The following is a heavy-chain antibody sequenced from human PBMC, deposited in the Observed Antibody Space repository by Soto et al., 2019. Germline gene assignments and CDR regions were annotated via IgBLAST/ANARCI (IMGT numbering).Heavy chain of an antibody. CDR1: GGSISSYY. Sequence: SETLSLTCTVSGGSISSYYWSWIRQPPGKGLEWIGYIYYSGSTNYNPSLKSRVTISVDTSKNQFSLKLSSVTAADTAVYYCARERVPYQYDSDGPTDALDIWGQGTMVTVS. V-gene: IGHV4-59*01. J-gene: IGHJ3*02. D-gene: IGHD3-22*01. CDR3: ARERVPYQYDSDGPTDALDI. CDR2: IYYSGST.